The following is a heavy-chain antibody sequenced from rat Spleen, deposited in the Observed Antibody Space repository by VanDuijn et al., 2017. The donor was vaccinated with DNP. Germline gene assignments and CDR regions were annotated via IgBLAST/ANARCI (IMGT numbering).Heavy chain of an antibody. CDR2: IWSGGST. CDR1: GFSLSSYG. Sequence: QVQLKESGPGLVQPSRTLSLTCTVSGFSLSSYGVSWVRQPPGKGLEWIAGIWSGGSTDYNSALKSRLSIRRDTSKSQVLLKVNSLQTEDTAMYFCARDDSRSPFAYWGQGTLVTVSS. D-gene: IGHD1-2*01. CDR3: ARDDSRSPFAY. J-gene: IGHJ3*01. V-gene: IGHV2-15*01.